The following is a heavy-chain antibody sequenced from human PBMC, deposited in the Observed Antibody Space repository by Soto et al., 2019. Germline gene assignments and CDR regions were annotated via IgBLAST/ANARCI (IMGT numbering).Heavy chain of an antibody. CDR3: ASKPYNRNTWMIY. CDR1: GDSITSNSYF. D-gene: IGHD1-20*01. V-gene: IGHV4-39*07. Sequence: SETLSLTFTVSGDSITSNSYFWALIRQPPGKGMEWIGSIYSRGTKYYNPSIKSRVTISVGRSKNQFSPKPRSVSAEDTAVYYCASKPYNRNTWMIYWGPGILVTVPQ. J-gene: IGHJ4*02. CDR2: IYSRGTK.